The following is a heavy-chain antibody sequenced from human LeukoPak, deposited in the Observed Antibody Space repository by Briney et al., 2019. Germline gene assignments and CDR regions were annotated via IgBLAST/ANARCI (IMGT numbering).Heavy chain of an antibody. CDR1: GFIFRSYS. CDR2: ISGGSTTI. CDR3: AKDRGYSSGWFDY. J-gene: IGHJ4*02. V-gene: IGHV3-48*01. Sequence: GGSLRLSCAASGFIFRSYSMNWVRQAPGKGLEWVSYISGGSTTIYYADSVKGRFTISRDNAKNSLYLQMNSLRAEDTAVYYCAKDRGYSSGWFDYWGQGTLVTVSS. D-gene: IGHD6-19*01.